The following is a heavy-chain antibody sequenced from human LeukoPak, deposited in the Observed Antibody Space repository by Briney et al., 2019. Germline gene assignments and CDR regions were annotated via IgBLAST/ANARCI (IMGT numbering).Heavy chain of an antibody. CDR3: ANRATMIVVARDHDAFDI. D-gene: IGHD3-22*01. Sequence: GGSLRLSCAASGFTFTSYAMSWVRQAPGKGLEWVSAISGSGGSTYYADSVKGRFTISRDNSKNTLYLQMNSLRAEDTAVYYCANRATMIVVARDHDAFDIWGQGTMVTVSS. CDR2: ISGSGGST. CDR1: GFTFTSYA. V-gene: IGHV3-23*01. J-gene: IGHJ3*02.